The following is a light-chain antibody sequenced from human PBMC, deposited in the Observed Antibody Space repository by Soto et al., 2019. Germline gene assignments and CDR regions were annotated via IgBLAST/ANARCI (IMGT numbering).Light chain of an antibody. CDR2: DVS. Sequence: QSVLTQPASVPGSPGQSITISCTGTSGDIGGYNYVSWYQQHPGKAPKLMIYDVSDRPSGVSNRFSGSKSGNTASLTISGLRAEDEADYYCSSYTTSNTLLFGGGTKLTVL. CDR1: SGDIGGYNY. J-gene: IGLJ2*01. V-gene: IGLV2-14*01. CDR3: SSYTTSNTLL.